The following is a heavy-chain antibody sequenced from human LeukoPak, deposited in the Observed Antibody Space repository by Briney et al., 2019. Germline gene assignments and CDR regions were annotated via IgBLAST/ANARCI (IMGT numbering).Heavy chain of an antibody. V-gene: IGHV3-33*06. D-gene: IGHD3-22*01. CDR2: IWYDGSNK. CDR3: AKDRAAYYYDSSGYYHASDI. CDR1: GFTFSSYG. Sequence: GGSLRLSCAASGFTFSSYGMHWVRQAPGKGLEWVAVIWYDGSNKYYADSVKGRFTISRDNSKNTLYLQMNSLRAEDTAVYYCAKDRAAYYYDSSGYYHASDIWGQGTMVTVSS. J-gene: IGHJ3*02.